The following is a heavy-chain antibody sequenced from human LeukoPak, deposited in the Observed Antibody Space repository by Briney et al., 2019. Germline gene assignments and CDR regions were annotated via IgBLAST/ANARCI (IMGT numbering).Heavy chain of an antibody. V-gene: IGHV1-24*01. Sequence: PVASVKVSCKVSGYTLTELSMHWVRQAPGKGLEWMGGFDPEDGGTIYAQKFQGRVTMTEDTSTDTAYMELSSLRSEDTAVYYCATMGSIFGVVISHGAFDIWGQGTMVTVSS. J-gene: IGHJ3*02. CDR2: FDPEDGGT. CDR1: GYTLTELS. D-gene: IGHD3-3*01. CDR3: ATMGSIFGVVISHGAFDI.